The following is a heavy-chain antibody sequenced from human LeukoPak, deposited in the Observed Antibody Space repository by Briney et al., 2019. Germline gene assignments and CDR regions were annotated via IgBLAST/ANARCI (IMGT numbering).Heavy chain of an antibody. Sequence: GSLRLSCAASGFTFSNAWMSWVRQAPGKGLEWVGRIKSKTDGGTTDYAAPVKGRFTISRDDSKNTLYLQMNSLKTEDTAVYYCTTLITMVRGVIVDYWGQGTLVTVSS. J-gene: IGHJ4*02. CDR2: IKSKTDGGTT. V-gene: IGHV3-15*01. D-gene: IGHD3-10*01. CDR1: GFTFSNAW. CDR3: TTLITMVRGVIVDY.